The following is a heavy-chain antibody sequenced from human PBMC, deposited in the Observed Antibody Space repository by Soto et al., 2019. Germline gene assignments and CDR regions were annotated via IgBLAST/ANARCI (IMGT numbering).Heavy chain of an antibody. Sequence: GGALRLSCAASGFIFSGSAIHWVRQASGKGLEWVGRIRSRANNFATSSAASVKGRFTFSRDDSKNTAYLQMNTLKPEDTAVYYCARGQGAAIGDYYYHGMDVWGQGTTVTVSS. CDR3: ARGQGAAIGDYYYHGMDV. CDR2: IRSRANNFAT. D-gene: IGHD2-2*02. J-gene: IGHJ6*02. V-gene: IGHV3-73*01. CDR1: GFIFSGSA.